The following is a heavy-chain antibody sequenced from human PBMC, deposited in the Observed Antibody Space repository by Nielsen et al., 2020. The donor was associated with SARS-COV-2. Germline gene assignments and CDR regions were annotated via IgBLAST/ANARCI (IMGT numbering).Heavy chain of an antibody. J-gene: IGHJ3*02. CDR3: AAQQQLVTFDI. CDR2: IYPGDSDT. Sequence: GGSLRLSCKGSGYSFTSYWIGWVRQMPGKGLEWMGIIYPGDSDTRYSPSFQGQVTISADKSISTAYLQWSSLKASDTAMYYCAAQQQLVTFDIWGQGTMVTVSS. D-gene: IGHD6-13*01. CDR1: GYSFTSYW. V-gene: IGHV5-51*01.